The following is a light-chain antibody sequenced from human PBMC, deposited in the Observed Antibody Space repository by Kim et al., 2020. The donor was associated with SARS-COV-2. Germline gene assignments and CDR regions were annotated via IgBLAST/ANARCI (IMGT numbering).Light chain of an antibody. CDR2: AAS. CDR3: QQSYMTPLT. CDR1: QSVSTY. Sequence: AAVGDRVTITCRASQSVSTYLKWYQQKAGKAPSLLIYAASSLQSGVPSRFSGSGSGTDFTLTISSLQPEDFATYYCQQSYMTPLTFGGGTKVEIK. J-gene: IGKJ4*01. V-gene: IGKV1-39*01.